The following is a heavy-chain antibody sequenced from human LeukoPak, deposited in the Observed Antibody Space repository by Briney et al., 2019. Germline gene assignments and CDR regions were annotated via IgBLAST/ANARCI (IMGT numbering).Heavy chain of an antibody. J-gene: IGHJ4*02. CDR1: GFTLSSYA. CDR2: ISDVGSNK. CDR3: ARDGSRRNNGSGSRYFDY. Sequence: GGSLRLSCAASGFTLSSYAMHWVRHAPGKGLEWESVISDVGSNKYYADSVKGRFTISRDNSKNTLYLQMNSLRAEDTAVYYCARDGSRRNNGSGSRYFDYWGQGTLVTVSS. V-gene: IGHV3-30-3*01. D-gene: IGHD3-10*01.